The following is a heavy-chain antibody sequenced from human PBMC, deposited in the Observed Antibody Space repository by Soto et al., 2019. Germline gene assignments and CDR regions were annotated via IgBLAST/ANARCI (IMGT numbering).Heavy chain of an antibody. J-gene: IGHJ4*02. Sequence: GGSLRLSCAASGFTFSSYWMSWVRQAPGKGLEWVANIKQDGSEKYYVDSVKGRFTISRDNAKNSLYLQMNSLRAEDTAVYYCARDPGPYDSSVAGFDYWGQGTLVTVSS. CDR2: IKQDGSEK. CDR1: GFTFSSYW. D-gene: IGHD3-22*01. V-gene: IGHV3-7*01. CDR3: ARDPGPYDSSVAGFDY.